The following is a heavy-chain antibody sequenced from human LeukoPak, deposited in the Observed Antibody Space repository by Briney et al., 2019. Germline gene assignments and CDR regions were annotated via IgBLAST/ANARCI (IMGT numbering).Heavy chain of an antibody. D-gene: IGHD5-18*01. CDR2: IYSGGST. CDR1: GFTFSSYA. V-gene: IGHV3-53*01. Sequence: GPLRLSCAASGFTFSSYAMHWVRQAPGKGLEWVSVIYSGGSTYYADSVKGRFTISRDNSKNTLYLQMNSLRAEDTAVYYCARYSSVCDAFDIWGQGTMVTVSS. CDR3: ARYSSVCDAFDI. J-gene: IGHJ3*02.